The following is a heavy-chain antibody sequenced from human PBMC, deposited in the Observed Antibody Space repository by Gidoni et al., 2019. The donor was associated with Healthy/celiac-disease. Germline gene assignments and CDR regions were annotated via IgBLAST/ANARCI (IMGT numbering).Heavy chain of an antibody. D-gene: IGHD6-13*01. CDR3: AIVSSSWYFDY. Sequence: QVQLQESGPGLVTPSETLSLTCTVSGGSISSYYWSWIRLPPGKGLEWIGYIYNSGSTNYNPSLKSRVTISVDTSKNQFSLKLSSVAAADAAVYYCAIVSSSWYFDYWGQGTLVTVSS. CDR2: IYNSGST. V-gene: IGHV4-59*01. J-gene: IGHJ4*02. CDR1: GGSISSYY.